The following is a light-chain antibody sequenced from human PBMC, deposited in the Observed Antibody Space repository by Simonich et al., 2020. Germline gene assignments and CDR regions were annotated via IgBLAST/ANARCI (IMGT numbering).Light chain of an antibody. CDR3: SSYTSSSLVV. J-gene: IGLJ2*01. CDR2: DFS. V-gene: IGLV2-14*03. Sequence: QTALTQPASVSGSPGQSITISCTGTSSDVGGYNYVSWYQQHPVKAPKLMIYDFSKRPSGVSHRFSGSTSGNTASLTISGLQAEDEADYYCSSYTSSSLVVFGGGTKLTVL. CDR1: SSDVGGYNY.